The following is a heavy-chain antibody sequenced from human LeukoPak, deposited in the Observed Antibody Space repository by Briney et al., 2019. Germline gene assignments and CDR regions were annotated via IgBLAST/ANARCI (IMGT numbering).Heavy chain of an antibody. D-gene: IGHD4-11*01. J-gene: IGHJ4*02. CDR3: VRDFSNYVAFFDS. CDR2: IRYVELQD. CDR1: GFTFRNHG. Sequence: GGSLRLSCATSGFTFRNHGMHWVRQAPGKGLEWVAFIRYVELQDYYADSVRGRFTISRDNSKSALYLQMGSLRPEDTAMYYCVRDFSNYVAFFDSWGQGVLVTVSS. V-gene: IGHV3-30*02.